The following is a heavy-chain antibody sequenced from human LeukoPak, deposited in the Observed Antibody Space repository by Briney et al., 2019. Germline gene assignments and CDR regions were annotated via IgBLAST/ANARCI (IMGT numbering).Heavy chain of an antibody. V-gene: IGHV4-59*12. CDR1: DDSITIYY. Sequence: SETLSLTCTVSDDSITIYYWTWIRQPPGKGLEWIGYIDHTGSTNYNPSLKSRVTISVDTSKNQFSLKLSSVTAADTAVYYCARSLGGSGYYSYYYYYMDVWGKGTTVTVSS. J-gene: IGHJ6*03. D-gene: IGHD3-3*01. CDR3: ARSLGGSGYYSYYYYYMDV. CDR2: IDHTGST.